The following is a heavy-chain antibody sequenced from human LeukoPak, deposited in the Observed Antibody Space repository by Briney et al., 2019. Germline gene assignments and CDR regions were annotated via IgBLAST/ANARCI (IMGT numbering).Heavy chain of an antibody. J-gene: IGHJ4*02. CDR3: ARDWGVDS. V-gene: IGHV3-30*03. D-gene: IGHD3-10*01. CDR1: GFSCSIYP. CDR2: TSYHESNK. Sequence: GGSLRLSCTASGFSCSIYPMVWVRKPPGKGLEWVAVTSYHESNKYYVDSVKGRFTIFRDNSNNILYLQMNSLRPEDTAVYYCARDWGVDSWGEGTLVTVST.